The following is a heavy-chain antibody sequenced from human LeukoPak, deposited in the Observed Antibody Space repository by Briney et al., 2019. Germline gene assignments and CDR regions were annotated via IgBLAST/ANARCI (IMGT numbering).Heavy chain of an antibody. CDR2: IYYSGST. Sequence: SETLSLTCTVSGGSISSYYWSWIRQPPGKGLEWIGYIYYSGSTNYNPSLKSRVTISVDTSKNQFSLKLSSVTAADTAVYYCARALPPYRQLDAFDIWGQGTMVTVSS. D-gene: IGHD3-16*01. J-gene: IGHJ3*02. CDR3: ARALPPYRQLDAFDI. CDR1: GGSISSYY. V-gene: IGHV4-59*01.